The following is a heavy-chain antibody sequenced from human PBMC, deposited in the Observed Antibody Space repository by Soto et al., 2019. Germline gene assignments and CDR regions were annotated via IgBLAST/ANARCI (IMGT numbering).Heavy chain of an antibody. D-gene: IGHD2-2*01. CDR2: INHSGST. J-gene: IGHJ5*02. Sequence: SETLSLTCAVYGGSFSGYYWSWIRQPPWKGLEWIGEINHSGSTNYNPSLKSRVTISVDTSKNQFSLKLSSVTAADTAVYYCARGSRGYCSSTSCPTQANWFDPWGQGTLVT. CDR1: GGSFSGYY. CDR3: ARGSRGYCSSTSCPTQANWFDP. V-gene: IGHV4-34*01.